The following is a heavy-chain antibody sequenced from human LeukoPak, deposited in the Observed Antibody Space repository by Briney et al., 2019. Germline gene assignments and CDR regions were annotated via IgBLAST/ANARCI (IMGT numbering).Heavy chain of an antibody. CDR1: GGSFSGYY. CDR2: INHSGST. J-gene: IGHJ4*02. D-gene: IGHD3-22*01. CDR3: AREDDYYDSSGYDN. Sequence: SETLSLTCAVYGGSFSGYYWSWIRQPPGKGLEWIGEINHSGSTNYNPSLKSRVTISVDTSKNQFSLKLSSVTAADTAVYYCAREDDYYDSSGYDNWGQGTLVTVSS. V-gene: IGHV4-34*01.